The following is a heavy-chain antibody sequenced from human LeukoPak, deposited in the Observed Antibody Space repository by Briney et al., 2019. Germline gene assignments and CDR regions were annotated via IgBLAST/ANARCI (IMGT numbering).Heavy chain of an antibody. CDR2: IWYDGSNK. J-gene: IGHJ3*02. CDR3: AKGYYDSRWDLRNDDAFDI. V-gene: IGHV3-33*06. D-gene: IGHD3-22*01. CDR1: GFTFSSYG. Sequence: GGSLRLSCAASGFTFSSYGMPWVRQAPGKGLEWVAVIWYDGSNKYYADSVKGRFTISRDNSKNTLYLQMNSLRAEDTAVYYCAKGYYDSRWDLRNDDAFDIWGQGTMVTVSS.